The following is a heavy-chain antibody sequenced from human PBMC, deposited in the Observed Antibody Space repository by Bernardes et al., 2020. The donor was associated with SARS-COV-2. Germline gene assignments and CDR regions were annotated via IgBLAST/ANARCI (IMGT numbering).Heavy chain of an antibody. V-gene: IGHV3-74*01. J-gene: IGHJ4*02. CDR3: AIGTSAGYGRCEY. D-gene: IGHD5-12*01. CDR1: GFTFRSFW. Sequence: GGSLRLSCATSGFTFRSFWMHWVRQTPGPGLVWVARVNGDGSTTSYADSVKGRFTISRDSAKNTLYLQLNSLRAEDTAVYYCAIGTSAGYGRCEYWCKGTLVAVST. CDR2: VNGDGSTT.